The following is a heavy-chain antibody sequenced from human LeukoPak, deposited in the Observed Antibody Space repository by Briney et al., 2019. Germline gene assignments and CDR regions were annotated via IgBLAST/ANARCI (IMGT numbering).Heavy chain of an antibody. CDR3: ATQTGYPGDY. J-gene: IGHJ4*02. Sequence: SGGSLRLSCAASGFTFSSYSMTWVRQAPGKGLEWVANIKQDGSEKYYVDSVKGRFTISRDNAKNSLYLQMNSLRAEDTAVYYCATQTGYPGDYWGQGTLVTVSS. CDR2: IKQDGSEK. D-gene: IGHD6-25*01. CDR1: GFTFSSYS. V-gene: IGHV3-7*01.